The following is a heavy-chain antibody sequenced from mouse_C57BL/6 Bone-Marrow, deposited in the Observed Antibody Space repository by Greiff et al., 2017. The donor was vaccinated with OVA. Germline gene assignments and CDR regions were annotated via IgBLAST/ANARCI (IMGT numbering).Heavy chain of an antibody. Sequence: EVKLQESGPGLVKPSQSLSLTCSVTGYSITSGYYWNWIRQFPGNKLEWMGYISYDGSNNYNPSLKNRISITRDTSKNQFFLKLNSVTTEDTATYYCARKGQGGAMDYWGQGTSVTVSS. CDR1: GYSITSGYY. CDR2: ISYDGSN. V-gene: IGHV3-6*01. CDR3: ARKGQGGAMDY. J-gene: IGHJ4*01.